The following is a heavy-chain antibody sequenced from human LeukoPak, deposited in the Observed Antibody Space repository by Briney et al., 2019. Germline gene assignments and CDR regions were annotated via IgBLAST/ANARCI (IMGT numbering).Heavy chain of an antibody. V-gene: IGHV4-34*01. Sequence: SETLSLTCAVYGGSFSGYYWSWIRQPPGKGLEWIGEINHSGSTNYNPSLKSRVTISVDTSKNQFSLKLSSVTAADTAVYYCARGVSMAALKPFAYWGQGTRVTVSS. CDR3: ARGVSMAALKPFAY. CDR2: INHSGST. CDR1: GGSFSGYY. J-gene: IGHJ4*02. D-gene: IGHD6-6*01.